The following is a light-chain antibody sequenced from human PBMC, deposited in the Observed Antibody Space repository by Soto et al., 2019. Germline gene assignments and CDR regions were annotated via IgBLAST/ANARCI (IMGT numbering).Light chain of an antibody. V-gene: IGKV1-5*03. Sequence: DIPMTQSPSTLSASVGDRVTITCRASQSVSSWLAWYQQKPGKAPKLLIYKASSLDSGVPSRFRGSGSGTEFTLTISSLQPDDFATYYCQQYETYLTFGGGTKVEIK. CDR3: QQYETYLT. J-gene: IGKJ4*01. CDR2: KAS. CDR1: QSVSSW.